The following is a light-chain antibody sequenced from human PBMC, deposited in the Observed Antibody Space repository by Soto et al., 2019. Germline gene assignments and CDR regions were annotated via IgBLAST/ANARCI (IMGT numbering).Light chain of an antibody. CDR2: EVT. Sequence: QSVLTQPPSASGSPGQSVTISCTGTSSDVGGYNCVSWYQQHPGKAPQLMIYEVTKRPSGVPDRFSGSKSGNTASLTVSGLQAEDGADYYCSSYAGSNTVLFGGGTKLTVL. V-gene: IGLV2-8*01. CDR1: SSDVGGYNC. J-gene: IGLJ2*01. CDR3: SSYAGSNTVL.